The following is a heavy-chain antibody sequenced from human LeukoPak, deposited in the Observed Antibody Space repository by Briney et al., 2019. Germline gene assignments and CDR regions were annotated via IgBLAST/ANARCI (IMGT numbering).Heavy chain of an antibody. Sequence: KPGGSLRLSWAASGFTFSFYSMNWVRQAPGKGLEWVSSMSVSSGLIYYADSVKGRFTVSRDNAKNSLYLQMNSLRAEDTAVYYCAREFGGSASGAGYWGQGTLVTVSS. CDR2: MSVSSGLI. CDR1: GFTFSFYS. V-gene: IGHV3-21*01. J-gene: IGHJ4*02. CDR3: AREFGGSASGAGY. D-gene: IGHD3-10*01.